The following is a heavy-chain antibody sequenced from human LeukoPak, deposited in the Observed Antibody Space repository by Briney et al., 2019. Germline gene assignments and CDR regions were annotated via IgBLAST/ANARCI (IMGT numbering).Heavy chain of an antibody. CDR2: MNPNSGNT. J-gene: IGHJ4*02. D-gene: IGHD3-22*01. CDR3: ARDLYYYDSSGDRAWGY. Sequence: ASVKVSCKASGYTFTSYDINWVRQATGQGLEWMGWMNPNSGNTGYAQKFQGRVTITRNTSISTAYMELSSLRSEDTAVYYCARDLYYYDSSGDRAWGYWGQGTLVTVSS. CDR1: GYTFTSYD. V-gene: IGHV1-8*03.